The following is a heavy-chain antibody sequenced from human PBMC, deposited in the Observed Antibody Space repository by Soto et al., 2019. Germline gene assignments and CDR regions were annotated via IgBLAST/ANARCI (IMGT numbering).Heavy chain of an antibody. CDR3: ATRRGAGGHFDY. Sequence: EVQLLESGGGLVQPEGSLRLSCAASGFTFTSYAMGWVRQAPGKGLEWVSVISSGGSTYYAEAVRGRFTISRDNSKDTLSLQMNSLRAEDTAVYYCATRRGAGGHFDYWGQGELVTVSS. CDR1: GFTFTSYA. J-gene: IGHJ4*02. D-gene: IGHD2-8*02. V-gene: IGHV3-23*01. CDR2: ISSGGST.